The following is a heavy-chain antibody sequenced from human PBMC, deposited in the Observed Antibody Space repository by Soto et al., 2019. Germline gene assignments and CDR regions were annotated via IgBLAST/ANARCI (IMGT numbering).Heavy chain of an antibody. Sequence: QVQLQESGPGLVKPSETLSLTCTVSGCSISSSGYYWSWIRQNPGKGLEWIGYIHYRGNTYYNPSLKSRVTISVDTSKNQFSLRLSSVTAADTAVYYCAKSLTIHADFDSWGQGTLVTVSS. J-gene: IGHJ4*02. V-gene: IGHV4-31*03. CDR1: GCSISSSGYY. D-gene: IGHD3-9*01. CDR3: AKSLTIHADFDS. CDR2: IHYRGNT.